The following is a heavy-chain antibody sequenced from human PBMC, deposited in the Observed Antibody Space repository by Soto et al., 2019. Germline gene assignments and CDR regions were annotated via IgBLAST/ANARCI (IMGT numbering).Heavy chain of an antibody. CDR1: GFTFSSYS. CDR2: ISSSSSTT. J-gene: IGHJ4*02. V-gene: IGHV3-48*01. CDR3: ARVPYYGDYYDY. D-gene: IGHD4-17*01. Sequence: GGSLRLSCAASGFTFSSYSMNWVRQAPGKGLEWVSYISSSSSTTYYADSVKGRFTISRDNAKNSLYLQMNSLRAEDTAVYYCARVPYYGDYYDYWGQGTLVTVSS.